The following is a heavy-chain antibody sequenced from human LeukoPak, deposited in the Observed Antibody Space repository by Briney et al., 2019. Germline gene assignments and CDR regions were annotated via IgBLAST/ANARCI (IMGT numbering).Heavy chain of an antibody. J-gene: IGHJ4*02. V-gene: IGHV4-34*01. CDR1: GGSFSGYY. CDR3: ARAISPGTSTPDY. D-gene: IGHD1-7*01. CDR2: INHSGST. Sequence: SETLSLTCAVYGGSFSGYYWSWIRQPPGKGLEWIGEINHSGSTNYNPSLKSRVTISVDTSKNQFSLKLSSVTAADTAVYYCARAISPGTSTPDYWGQGTLVTVSS.